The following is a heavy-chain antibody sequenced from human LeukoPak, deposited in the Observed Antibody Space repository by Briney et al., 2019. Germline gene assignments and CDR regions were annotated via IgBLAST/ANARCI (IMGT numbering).Heavy chain of an antibody. CDR2: ISSSSSYI. Sequence: GGSLRLSCAASGFTVSSYSMNWVRQAPGKGLEWVSSISSSSSYIYYADSVKGRFTISRDNAKNSLYLQMNSLRAEDTAVYYCARDEIAAAGAFDYWGQGTLVTVSS. CDR3: ARDEIAAAGAFDY. J-gene: IGHJ4*02. V-gene: IGHV3-21*01. CDR1: GFTVSSYS. D-gene: IGHD6-13*01.